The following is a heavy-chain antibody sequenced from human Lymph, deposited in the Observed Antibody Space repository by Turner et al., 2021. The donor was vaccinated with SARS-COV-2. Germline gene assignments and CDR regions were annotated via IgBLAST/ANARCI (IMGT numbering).Heavy chain of an antibody. CDR3: ARDLDTAGGMDV. CDR2: IYSGGSS. D-gene: IGHD5-18*01. V-gene: IGHV3-53*04. CDR1: GITVSRNY. Sequence: EVQLVESGGGLVQPGGSLRLSCAASGITVSRNYMSWVRQAPGKGLGLVSVIYSGGSSYYADSVKGRFTISRHNSKNTLYLQMNSLSAEDTAVYYCARDLDTAGGMDVWGQGTTVTVSS. J-gene: IGHJ6*02.